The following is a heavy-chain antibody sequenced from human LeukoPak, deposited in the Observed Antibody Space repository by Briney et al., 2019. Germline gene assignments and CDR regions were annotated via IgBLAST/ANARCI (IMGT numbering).Heavy chain of an antibody. CDR1: GFTFSSYA. D-gene: IGHD6-19*01. CDR3: AKDRPGAVAGTPWFDP. J-gene: IGHJ5*02. V-gene: IGHV3-23*01. Sequence: GGSLRLSCAASGFTFSSYAMSWVRQAPGKGLEWVSAISGSGGSTYYADSVKGRFTISRDNSKNTLYLQMNSLRAEDTAVYYCAKDRPGAVAGTPWFDPWGQGTLVTVSS. CDR2: ISGSGGST.